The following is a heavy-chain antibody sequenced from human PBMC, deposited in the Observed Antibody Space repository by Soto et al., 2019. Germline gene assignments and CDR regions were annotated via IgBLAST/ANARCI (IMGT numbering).Heavy chain of an antibody. V-gene: IGHV4-59*08. CDR1: GGSISSYY. CDR3: ERHSTDLDWLSQFDY. J-gene: IGHJ4*02. D-gene: IGHD3-9*01. CDR2: IFYFGST. Sequence: SETLSLICTVSGGSISSYYWSWIRQTPGKGLEWIGYIFYFGSTNYNPSLKSRVTLSIDTSKNQLSLKLSSVTAADTAVYYCERHSTDLDWLSQFDYWGQGTLVTVSS.